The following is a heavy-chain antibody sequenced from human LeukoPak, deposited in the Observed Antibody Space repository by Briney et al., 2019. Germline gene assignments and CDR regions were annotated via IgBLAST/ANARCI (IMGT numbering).Heavy chain of an antibody. V-gene: IGHV3-23*01. D-gene: IGHD2-15*01. CDR2: ISGSGGST. Sequence: PGGSLRLSCAASGFTFSSYAMSWVRQAPGKGLEWVSAISGSGGSTYYADSVKGRFTISRDNSKNTLYLQMNSVRAEDTAVYYCAKRPGRLYYFDYWRQGTLATVSS. J-gene: IGHJ4*02. CDR3: AKRPGRLYYFDY. CDR1: GFTFSSYA.